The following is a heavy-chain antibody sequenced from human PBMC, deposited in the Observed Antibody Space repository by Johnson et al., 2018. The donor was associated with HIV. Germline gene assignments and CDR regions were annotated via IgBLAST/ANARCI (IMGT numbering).Heavy chain of an antibody. CDR1: GFTFSSYE. CDR2: ISASGSTRGTTE. CDR3: ARRADAFDI. J-gene: IGHJ3*02. V-gene: IGHV3-48*03. Sequence: VQLVESGGGLVQPGRSLRLSCTASGFTFSSYEINWVRQAPGKGLEWVAYISASGSTRGTTEYYSGFLKGRFTISRENAKNSLYLQMNSLRAGDTAVYYCARRADAFDIWGQGTMVTVSS.